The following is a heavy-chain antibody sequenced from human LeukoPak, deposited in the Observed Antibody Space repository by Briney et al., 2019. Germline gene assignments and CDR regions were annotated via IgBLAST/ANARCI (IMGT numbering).Heavy chain of an antibody. D-gene: IGHD2-21*01. CDR1: GGSITSNNYF. V-gene: IGHV4-30-4*01. J-gene: IGHJ3*02. CDR2: IRYNGGA. CDR3: AREVIAPADSDAFDI. Sequence: SRTLSLTCNVSGGSITSNNYFWSWIRQPPGEGLEWIGYIRYNGGAYYNPSLQSRATMSVDTSKNQFSLRLSSVTAPDTAIYYCAREVIAPADSDAFDIWGQGTMVTVS.